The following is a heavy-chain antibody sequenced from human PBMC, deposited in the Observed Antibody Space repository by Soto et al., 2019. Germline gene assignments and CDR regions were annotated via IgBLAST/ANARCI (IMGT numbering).Heavy chain of an antibody. CDR1: GGSISSYY. CDR2: IYYSGST. Sequence: QVQLQESGPGLVKPSETLSLTCTVSGGSISSYYWSWIRQPPGKGLEWIGYIYYSGSTNYNPTLKSGVTISVETSKNQFSLKANSGAAADTAVYYCASNWGAVAGTSSHYGIDVLGQGTTVTVSS. CDR3: ASNWGAVAGTSSHYGIDV. J-gene: IGHJ6*02. V-gene: IGHV4-59*01. D-gene: IGHD6-19*01.